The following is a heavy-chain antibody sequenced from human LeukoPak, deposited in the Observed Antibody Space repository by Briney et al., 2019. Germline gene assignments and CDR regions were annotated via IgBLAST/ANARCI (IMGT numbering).Heavy chain of an antibody. Sequence: GGSLRLSCAASGFIFSQYSMNWVRQAPGKGLEWVSAISGGGGNTYYADSVKGRFTISRDNSKNTLYLQMNSLRAEDTAVYYCGKNRYSGSLSPFDIWGQGTMVTVSS. CDR3: GKNRYSGSLSPFDI. V-gene: IGHV3-23*01. CDR1: GFIFSQYS. CDR2: ISGGGGNT. D-gene: IGHD1-26*01. J-gene: IGHJ3*02.